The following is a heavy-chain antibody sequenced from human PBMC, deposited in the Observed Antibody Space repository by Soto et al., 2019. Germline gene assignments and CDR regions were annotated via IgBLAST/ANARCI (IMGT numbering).Heavy chain of an antibody. CDR1: GFTFSSYS. J-gene: IGHJ6*03. Sequence: GGSLRLSCAASGFTFSSYSMNWVRQAPGKGLEWVSYISSSSSTIYYADSVKGRFTISRDNAKNSLYLQMNSLRAEDTAVYYCARAGGYYGSGSYPQNPYYYYYMDGWGKGTTVTVSS. CDR2: ISSSSSTI. CDR3: ARAGGYYGSGSYPQNPYYYYYMDG. D-gene: IGHD3-10*01. V-gene: IGHV3-48*01.